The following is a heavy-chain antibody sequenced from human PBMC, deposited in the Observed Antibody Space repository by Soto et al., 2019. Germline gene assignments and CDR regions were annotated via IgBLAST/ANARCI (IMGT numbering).Heavy chain of an antibody. D-gene: IGHD3-10*01. CDR1: GGTFSSYA. CDR2: IIPIFGTA. J-gene: IGHJ6*02. Sequence: SVKVSCKASGGTFSSYAISWVRQAPGQGLEWMRGIIPIFGTANYAQKFQGRVTITADESTSTAYMELSSLRSEDTAVYYCARGGVRGVFLTKNNGMDVWGQGTTVTVSS. CDR3: ARGGVRGVFLTKNNGMDV. V-gene: IGHV1-69*13.